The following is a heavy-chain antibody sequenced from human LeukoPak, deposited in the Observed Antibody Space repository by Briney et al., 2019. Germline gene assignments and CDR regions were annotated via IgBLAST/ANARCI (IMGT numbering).Heavy chain of an antibody. D-gene: IGHD3-22*01. V-gene: IGHV1-8*01. J-gene: IGHJ6*02. CDR3: ARDFFDGHGYTFYYYGMDV. Sequence: ASVKVSCKASGYTFTNYDVNWVRQATGQGLEWMGWMNPTSGKAGFAQRFQGRVSMTRNISISTAYMELSSLISEDTAVYYCARDFFDGHGYTFYYYGMDVWGQGTTVTVSS. CDR2: MNPTSGKA. CDR1: GYTFTNYD.